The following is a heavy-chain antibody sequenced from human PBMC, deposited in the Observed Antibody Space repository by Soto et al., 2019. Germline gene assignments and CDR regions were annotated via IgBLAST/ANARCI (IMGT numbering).Heavy chain of an antibody. CDR3: AKDLTRHASHSSSWYSYYYGMDV. V-gene: IGHV3-23*01. Sequence: GGSLRLSCAASGFTFSSYAMSWVRQAPGKGLEWVSAISGSGGSTYYADSVKGRFTISRDNSKNTLYLQMNSLRAEDTAVYYCAKDLTRHASHSSSWYSYYYGMDVWGQGTTVTVSS. J-gene: IGHJ6*02. CDR1: GFTFSSYA. D-gene: IGHD6-13*01. CDR2: ISGSGGST.